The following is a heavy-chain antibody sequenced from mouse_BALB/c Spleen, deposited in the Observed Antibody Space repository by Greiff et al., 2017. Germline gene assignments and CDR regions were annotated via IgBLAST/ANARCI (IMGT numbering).Heavy chain of an antibody. CDR3: ARQTGNWYFDV. CDR2: ISSGSSTI. J-gene: IGHJ1*01. Sequence: EVMLVESGGGLVQPGGSRKLSCAASGFTFSSFGMHWVRQAPEKGLEWVAYISSGSSTIYYADTVKGRFTISRDNPKNTLFLQMTSLRSEDTAMYYCARQTGNWYFDVWGAGTTVTVSS. CDR1: GFTFSSFG. D-gene: IGHD4-1*01. V-gene: IGHV5-17*02.